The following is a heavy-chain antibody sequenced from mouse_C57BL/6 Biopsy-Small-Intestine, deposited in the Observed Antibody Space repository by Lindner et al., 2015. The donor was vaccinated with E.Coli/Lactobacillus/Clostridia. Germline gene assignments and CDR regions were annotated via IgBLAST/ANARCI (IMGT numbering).Heavy chain of an antibody. J-gene: IGHJ2*01. CDR1: GYAFTYYL. D-gene: IGHD4-1*01. Sequence: VQLQESGAELVRPGTSVKVSCKASGYAFTYYLIEWIKQRPGQGLEWIGVINPGNGDTNYNEKFKGTATLTADKSSSTAYMQLGSLTSEDSAVYFCARWELGAFFFDYWGQGTTLTVSS. V-gene: IGHV1-54*01. CDR3: ARWELGAFFFDY. CDR2: INPGNGDT.